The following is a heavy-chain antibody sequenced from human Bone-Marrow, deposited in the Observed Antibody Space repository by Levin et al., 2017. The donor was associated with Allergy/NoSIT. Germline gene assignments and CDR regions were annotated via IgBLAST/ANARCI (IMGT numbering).Heavy chain of an antibody. CDR2: ISGSGGST. CDR1: GFTFSSYA. J-gene: IGHJ4*02. Sequence: PGGSLRLSCSASGFTFSSYAMSWVRQAPGKGLEWVSAISGSGGSTYYPDSVKVRVTISRNNSQNTLDLQMNSLGAEDTTVYYCAKDGMKQWLAFDLWGQGTLVTVSS. V-gene: IGHV3-23*01. D-gene: IGHD6-19*01. CDR3: AKDGMKQWLAFDL.